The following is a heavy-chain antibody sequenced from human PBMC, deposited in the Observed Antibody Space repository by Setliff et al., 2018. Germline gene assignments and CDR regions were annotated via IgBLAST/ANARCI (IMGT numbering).Heavy chain of an antibody. J-gene: IGHJ4*02. CDR3: AREVLSTVVAWDY. Sequence: TVSYIHWLRQAPGQGLEWMGCINPNSGDTTFAQKFQGRVTITRDTSNSTDYMDLSRLTSDDTAVYYCAREVLSTVVAWDYWGQGTLVTVSS. V-gene: IGHV1-2*02. CDR2: INPNSGDT. CDR1: TVSY. D-gene: IGHD4-17*01.